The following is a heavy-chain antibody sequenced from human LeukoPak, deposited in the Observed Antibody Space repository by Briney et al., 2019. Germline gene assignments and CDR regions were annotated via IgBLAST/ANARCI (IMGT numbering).Heavy chain of an antibody. Sequence: GASVKVSCKASGGTFSSYAISWVRQAPGQGLEWMGGIIPIFGTANYAQKFQGRVTITTDESTSTAYMELSSLRSEDTAVYYCARPMIVEADAFDIWGQGTMVTVSS. V-gene: IGHV1-69*05. D-gene: IGHD3-22*01. CDR2: IIPIFGTA. CDR3: ARPMIVEADAFDI. J-gene: IGHJ3*02. CDR1: GGTFSSYA.